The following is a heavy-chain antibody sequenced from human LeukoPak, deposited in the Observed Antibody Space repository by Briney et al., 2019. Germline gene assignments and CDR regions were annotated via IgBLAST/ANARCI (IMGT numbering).Heavy chain of an antibody. D-gene: IGHD1-26*01. CDR3: ARGGTAFDI. J-gene: IGHJ3*02. Sequence: SETLSLTCTVSGGSISSGHSSWNWFRQPPGKGLEWIGYIYHSGSTYYNPSLKSRVAISVDRSKNQFSLKLRSVTAADTALYYCARGGTAFDIWGQGTMVTVSS. CDR1: GGSISSGHSS. V-gene: IGHV4-30-2*01. CDR2: IYHSGST.